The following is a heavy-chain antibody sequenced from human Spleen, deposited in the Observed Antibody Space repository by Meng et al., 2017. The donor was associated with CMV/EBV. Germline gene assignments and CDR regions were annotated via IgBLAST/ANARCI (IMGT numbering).Heavy chain of an antibody. CDR1: GGSISSSSYY. V-gene: IGHV4-39*07. CDR2: IYYSGST. D-gene: IGHD3-9*01. Sequence: SETLSLTCTVSGGSISSSSYYGGGIRQPPGKGLEWIGSIYYSGSTYYNPSLKSRVTISVDTSKNQFSLKLSSVTAADTAVYYCAREGRYYDILTGYRDYYGMDVWGQGTTVTVSS. CDR3: AREGRYYDILTGYRDYYGMDV. J-gene: IGHJ6*02.